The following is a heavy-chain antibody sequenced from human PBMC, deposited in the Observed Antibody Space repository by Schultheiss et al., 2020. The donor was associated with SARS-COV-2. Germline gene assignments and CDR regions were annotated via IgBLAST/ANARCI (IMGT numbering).Heavy chain of an antibody. CDR2: IKQDGSEK. CDR3: AKLLVGSSWYSEYFQH. Sequence: GGSLRLSCAASGFTVSSNYMSWVRQAPGKGLEWVANIKQDGSEKYYVDSVKGRFTISRDNAKNSLYLQMNSLRAEDTAVYYCAKLLVGSSWYSEYFQHWGQGTLVTVSS. CDR1: GFTVSSNY. D-gene: IGHD6-13*01. J-gene: IGHJ1*01. V-gene: IGHV3-7*03.